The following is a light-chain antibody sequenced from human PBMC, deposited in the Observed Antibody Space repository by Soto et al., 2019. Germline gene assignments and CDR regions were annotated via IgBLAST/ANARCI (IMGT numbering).Light chain of an antibody. CDR2: GVF. Sequence: ETVLTQSPGTVSLSPGERATLSCTTSQSVRSNYLAWYQQKPGQAPRLLIYGVFSRANGIPDRFSGSGSGPDFTLTISGLEPEDSAVYYCQHYDGSPRTFGQGTKLEI. V-gene: IGKV3-20*01. CDR1: QSVRSNY. J-gene: IGKJ2*01. CDR3: QHYDGSPRT.